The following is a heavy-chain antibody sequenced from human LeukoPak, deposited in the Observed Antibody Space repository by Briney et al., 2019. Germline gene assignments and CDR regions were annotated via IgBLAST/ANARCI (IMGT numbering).Heavy chain of an antibody. CDR3: AKGRITMVRGGHDY. Sequence: PGGSLRLSCAASEFTFSSYSMNWVRQAPGKGLEWVSSITRSSNYIYYADSVKGRFTISRDNARNSLYLQMNSLRAEDTALYYCAKGRITMVRGGHDYWGQGTLVTVSS. CDR1: EFTFSSYS. CDR2: ITRSSNYI. J-gene: IGHJ4*02. D-gene: IGHD3-10*01. V-gene: IGHV3-21*04.